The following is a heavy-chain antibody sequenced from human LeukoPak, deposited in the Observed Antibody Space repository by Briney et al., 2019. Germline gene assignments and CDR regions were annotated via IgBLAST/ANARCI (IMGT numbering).Heavy chain of an antibody. J-gene: IGHJ4*02. CDR2: IIPIFGTA. CDR1: GGTFSSYA. V-gene: IGHV1-69*13. CDR3: ARGYYDSSGYTLDY. D-gene: IGHD3-22*01. Sequence: SVKVSCKASGGTFSSYAISWVRQAPGQGLEWMGGIIPIFGTANYAQKFQGRVTITADESTSTAHMELSSLRSEDTAVYYCARGYYDSSGYTLDYWGQGTLVTVSS.